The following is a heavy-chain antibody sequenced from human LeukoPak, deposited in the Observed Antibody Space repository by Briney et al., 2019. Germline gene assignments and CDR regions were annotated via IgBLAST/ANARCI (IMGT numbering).Heavy chain of an antibody. D-gene: IGHD7-27*01. CDR3: ARDSLGGDAFDI. CDR2: FDPEDGET. J-gene: IGHJ3*02. V-gene: IGHV1-24*01. Sequence: ASVKVSCKVSGYTLTELSMHWVRQAPGKGLEWMGGFDPEDGETIYAQKFQGRVTMTEDTSTDTAYMELSSLRPEDTAVYYCARDSLGGDAFDIWGQGTMVTVSS. CDR1: GYTLTELS.